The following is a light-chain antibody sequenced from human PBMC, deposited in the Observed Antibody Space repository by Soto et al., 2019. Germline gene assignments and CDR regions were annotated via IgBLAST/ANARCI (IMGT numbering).Light chain of an antibody. Sequence: EIVLTQSPGTLSLSPGERATLSCRASQSVSSSYLAWYQQNRGQAPRLLIHGASSRATGIPDRFSGSGSGTDFTLTISRLEPEDFAVYYCQQYCSSRWTFGQGTKVEIK. J-gene: IGKJ1*01. CDR2: GAS. CDR3: QQYCSSRWT. V-gene: IGKV3-20*01. CDR1: QSVSSSY.